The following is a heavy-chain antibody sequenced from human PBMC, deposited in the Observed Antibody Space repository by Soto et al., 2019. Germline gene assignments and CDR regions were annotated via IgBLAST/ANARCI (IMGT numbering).Heavy chain of an antibody. Sequence: ASVKVSCKTSGYTFTSYGISWVRQAPGQGLEWMGWISAYNGNTNYAQKLQGRVTMTTDTSTSTAYMELRSLRSDDTAVYYCAIATMVRGVILFDSWGQGTLVTVSS. D-gene: IGHD3-10*01. CDR1: GYTFTSYG. CDR3: AIATMVRGVILFDS. V-gene: IGHV1-18*04. CDR2: ISAYNGNT. J-gene: IGHJ4*02.